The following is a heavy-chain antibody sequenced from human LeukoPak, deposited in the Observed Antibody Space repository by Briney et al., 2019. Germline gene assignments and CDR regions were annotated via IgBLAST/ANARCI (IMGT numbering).Heavy chain of an antibody. J-gene: IGHJ4*02. CDR1: GGSIRSSYYY. Sequence: PSETLSLTCTVSGGSIRSSYYYWGWIRQPPGKGLEWIGSIYDSGSTYYNPSLKSRVTISVDTSKNQFSLKLNSVTAADTAVYYCARRANWGSSYYFDYWGQGTLVTVSS. CDR3: ARRANWGSSYYFDY. CDR2: IYDSGST. V-gene: IGHV4-39*01. D-gene: IGHD7-27*01.